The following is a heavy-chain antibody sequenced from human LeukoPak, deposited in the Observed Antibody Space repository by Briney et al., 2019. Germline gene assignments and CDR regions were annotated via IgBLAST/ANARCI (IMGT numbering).Heavy chain of an antibody. Sequence: ASETLSLTCTVSGGSISSNNYYWGWIRQPPGKGLEWVGRIRSKANSYATAYAASVKGRFTISRDDSKNTAYLQMNSLKTEDTAVYYCCVGDYVWGSYRYTADWFDPWGQGTLVTVSS. D-gene: IGHD3-16*02. CDR3: CVGDYVWGSYRYTADWFDP. J-gene: IGHJ5*02. V-gene: IGHV3-73*01. CDR1: GGSISSNN. CDR2: IRSKANSYAT.